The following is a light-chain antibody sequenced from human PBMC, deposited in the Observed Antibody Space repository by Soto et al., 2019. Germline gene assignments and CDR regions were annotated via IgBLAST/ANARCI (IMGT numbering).Light chain of an antibody. CDR3: QQYYNGTTWT. Sequence: EMVFTQSPGTLSLSPGERATLFCRASQSFTTSQLAWYQQRPGQAPRVLIFGASRRATGIPDRFSGSGSGTDFTLTISSLQSEDFAVYYCQQYYNGTTWTFGQGTKVDI. CDR1: QSFTTSQ. CDR2: GAS. J-gene: IGKJ1*01. V-gene: IGKV3-20*01.